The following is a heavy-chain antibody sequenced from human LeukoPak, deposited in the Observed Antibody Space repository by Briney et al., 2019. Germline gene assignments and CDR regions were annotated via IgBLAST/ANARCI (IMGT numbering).Heavy chain of an antibody. V-gene: IGHV3-11*06. CDR3: TRNDNWGGSSSYPDY. Sequence: GGSLRLSCAASGFTFSGYYMNWIRQTPGKGLEWVSYISGIGGYTNYADSAKGRFTISRDNGKNSLYLQMNSLRAEDTAVYYCTRNDNWGGSSSYPDYWGQETLVTVSS. CDR2: ISGIGGYT. D-gene: IGHD6-6*01. J-gene: IGHJ4*02. CDR1: GFTFSGYY.